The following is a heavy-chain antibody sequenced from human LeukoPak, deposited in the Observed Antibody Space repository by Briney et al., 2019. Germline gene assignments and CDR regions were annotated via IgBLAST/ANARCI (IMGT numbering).Heavy chain of an antibody. J-gene: IGHJ4*02. CDR1: GYTFTNYG. CDR2: ISGGKGNT. D-gene: IGHD1-26*01. Sequence: ASVTVSCKAFGYTFTNYGITWVRQAPGQGLEWLGWISGGKGNTNYAQEVQGRVTMTTDTSTSTAYMELRSLRPDDTAVYFCARGDWEPFWYWGQGTLVTVSS. V-gene: IGHV1-18*01. CDR3: ARGDWEPFWY.